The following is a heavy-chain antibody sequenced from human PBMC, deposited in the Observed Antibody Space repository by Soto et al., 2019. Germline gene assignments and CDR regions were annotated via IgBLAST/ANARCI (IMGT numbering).Heavy chain of an antibody. D-gene: IGHD3-22*01. V-gene: IGHV1-3*01. CDR2: INAGNGNT. CDR3: AKDYYDSSGYSPPALLFDS. Sequence: VKVSCKASGYTFTSYAMHWVRQAPGQRLEWMGWINAGNGNTKYSQKFQGRVTITRDTSASTAYMELSSLRSEDTAVYYCAKDYYDSSGYSPPALLFDSRGQGTLVTVPQ. CDR1: GYTFTSYA. J-gene: IGHJ4*02.